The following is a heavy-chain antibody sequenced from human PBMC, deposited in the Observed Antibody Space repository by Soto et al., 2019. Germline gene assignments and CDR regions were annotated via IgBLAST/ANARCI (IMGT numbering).Heavy chain of an antibody. CDR2: SDYSVST. D-gene: IGHD4-17*01. Sequence: SDTLSLTCTVSGGSVSSVSDYWSWSRQPPVKGLECIGDSDYSVSTNYNPSLNSGVTIAVDTSKNQFSLRLSSVTAADAAVYYCARYNYGAYGNIDYWGQGKLVPVSS. J-gene: IGHJ4*02. CDR3: ARYNYGAYGNIDY. CDR1: GGSVSSVSDY. V-gene: IGHV4-61*01.